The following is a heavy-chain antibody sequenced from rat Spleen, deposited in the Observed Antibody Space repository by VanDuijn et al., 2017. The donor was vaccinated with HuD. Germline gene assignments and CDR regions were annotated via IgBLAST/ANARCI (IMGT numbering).Heavy chain of an antibody. J-gene: IGHJ2*01. CDR1: GFTFSDYN. CDR3: ARGYLHY. V-gene: IGHV5-25*01. D-gene: IGHD2-1*01. CDR2: INTGGGNT. Sequence: EVQMVESGGGLVQHGRSLKLSCAASGFTFSDYNMAWVRQAPKKGLEWVASINTGGGNTYYRDSVKGRFTISRDNAKSTLYLQMDSLRSEDTSTYYCARGYLHYWGQGVMVTVSS.